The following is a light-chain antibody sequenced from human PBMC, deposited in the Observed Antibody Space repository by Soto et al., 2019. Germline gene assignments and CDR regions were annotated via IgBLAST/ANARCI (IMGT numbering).Light chain of an antibody. CDR1: NKYIGVYDF. Sequence: QTVLTQPPSASRSPGQSVTIPCAATNKYIGVYDFVSWYQHHPGKAPRLIIYEVVQRPSGVPDRFSGSKSGNTASLTVSGLQAADEADYFCKSYAGSNTYVFGSGTKVNVL. J-gene: IGLJ1*01. CDR2: EVV. V-gene: IGLV2-8*01. CDR3: KSYAGSNTYV.